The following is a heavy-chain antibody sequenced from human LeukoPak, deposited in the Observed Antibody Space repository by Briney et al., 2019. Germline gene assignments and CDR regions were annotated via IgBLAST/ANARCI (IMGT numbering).Heavy chain of an antibody. J-gene: IGHJ6*03. V-gene: IGHV4-34*01. CDR2: INHSGST. Sequence: SETLSLTCAVYGGSFSGYYWSWIRQPPGKGLEWIGEINHSGSTNYNPSLKSRVTISVDTSKNQFSLKLSSVTAVDTAVYYCARDQEAYCSSTSCYEYYYYMDVWGKGTTVTISS. D-gene: IGHD2-2*01. CDR3: ARDQEAYCSSTSCYEYYYYMDV. CDR1: GGSFSGYY.